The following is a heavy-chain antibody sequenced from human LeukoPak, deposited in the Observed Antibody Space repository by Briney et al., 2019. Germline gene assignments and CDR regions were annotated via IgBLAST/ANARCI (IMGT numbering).Heavy chain of an antibody. CDR2: INPNSGGT. CDR3: ARDKPPYSSGWYREDWFDP. Sequence: GASVKVSCKASGYTFTGYYMHWVRQAPGQGLEWMGWINPNSGGTNYAQKFQGRVTMTRDTSISTAYMELSRLRSDDTAVYYCARDKPPYSSGWYREDWFDPWGQGTLATVSS. D-gene: IGHD6-19*01. J-gene: IGHJ5*02. V-gene: IGHV1-2*02. CDR1: GYTFTGYY.